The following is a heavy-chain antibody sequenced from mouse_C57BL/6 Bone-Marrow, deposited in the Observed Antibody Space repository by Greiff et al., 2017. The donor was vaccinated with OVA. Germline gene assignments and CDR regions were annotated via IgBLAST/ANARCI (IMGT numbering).Heavy chain of an antibody. J-gene: IGHJ4*01. D-gene: IGHD2-5*01. CDR2: IDPETGGT. CDR3: TSGYSNYYAMDY. CDR1: GYTFTDYE. V-gene: IGHV1-15*01. Sequence: LVESGAELVRPGASVTLSCKASGYTFTDYEMHWVKQTPVHGLEWIGAIDPETGGTAYNQKFKGKAILNADKSSSTDYMELRSLTSEDSAVYYCTSGYSNYYAMDYWGQGPSVTVSA.